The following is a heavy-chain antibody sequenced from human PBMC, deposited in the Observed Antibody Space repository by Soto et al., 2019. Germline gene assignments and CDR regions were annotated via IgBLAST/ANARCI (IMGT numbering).Heavy chain of an antibody. Sequence: PGGSLRLSCTASGFTFSTSAMSWVRQAPGRGLEWVSGISGSGAGTYYADSVKGRFTLSRDNSKNTLYLQMSGLRAEDAAVYYRAKGPTAFGAGISFDYYYGMYVWGQGTTVTVYS. D-gene: IGHD3-3*01. J-gene: IGHJ6*02. V-gene: IGHV3-23*01. CDR2: ISGSGAGT. CDR3: AKGPTAFGAGISFDYYYGMYV. CDR1: GFTFSTSA.